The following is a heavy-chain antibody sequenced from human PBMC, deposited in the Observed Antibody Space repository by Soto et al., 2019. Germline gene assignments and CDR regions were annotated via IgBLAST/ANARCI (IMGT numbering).Heavy chain of an antibody. D-gene: IGHD6-13*01. CDR2: IFGGGGDT. Sequence: EVQLLESGGGLVQPGGSLRLSCAVSGFTFSNYAVGWVRQAPGMGLEWVSSIFGGGGDTYYTDSVKGRFTISRDSSENTVFLQVNSLGAGDPGLFYCGKYGSKSSPHYPGFWGQGTPVTVS. CDR3: GKYGSKSSPHYPGF. CDR1: GFTFSNYA. J-gene: IGHJ4*02. V-gene: IGHV3-23*01.